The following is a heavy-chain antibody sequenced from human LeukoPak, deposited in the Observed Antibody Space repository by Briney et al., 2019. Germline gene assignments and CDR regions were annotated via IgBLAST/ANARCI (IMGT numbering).Heavy chain of an antibody. J-gene: IGHJ4*02. V-gene: IGHV3-7*01. Sequence: GGSLRLSCAAAGFTFSSYWMSWVRQAPGKGLEWVANIKQDGCEKYYVDSVKGRFTISRDNAKNSLYLQMNSLRAEDTAVYYCARDRYYGSGSPFDYWGQGTLVTVSS. CDR1: GFTFSSYW. CDR2: IKQDGCEK. CDR3: ARDRYYGSGSPFDY. D-gene: IGHD3-10*01.